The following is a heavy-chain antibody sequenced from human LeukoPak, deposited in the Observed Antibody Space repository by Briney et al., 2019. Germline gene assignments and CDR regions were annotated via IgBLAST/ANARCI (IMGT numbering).Heavy chain of an antibody. V-gene: IGHV3-48*03. Sequence: PGGSLRLSCAASGFTFSSYEMNWVRQAPGKGLEWVSYISSSGSTIYYADSVKGRFTISRDNSKNTLYLQMNSLRAEDTAVYYCAKDLRAENTAILDYWGQGTLVTVSS. CDR3: AKDLRAENTAILDY. J-gene: IGHJ4*02. CDR2: ISSSGSTI. D-gene: IGHD5-18*01. CDR1: GFTFSSYE.